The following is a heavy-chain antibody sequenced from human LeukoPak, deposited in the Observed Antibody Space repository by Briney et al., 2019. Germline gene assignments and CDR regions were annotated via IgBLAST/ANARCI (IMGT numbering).Heavy chain of an antibody. D-gene: IGHD3-22*01. CDR3: SVMHRYYDGSGYWVQ. V-gene: IGHV3-23*01. J-gene: IGHJ4*02. CDR2: ISTNGGST. Sequence: PWGSLRLSCAASGFTFSSYAMSWVRQAPGKGLEWVSGISTNGGSTSYADSVKGRFTISRDNPRNTLYMQMNSLRAEDTAVYYCSVMHRYYDGSGYWVQWGQGTLVTVSS. CDR1: GFTFSSYA.